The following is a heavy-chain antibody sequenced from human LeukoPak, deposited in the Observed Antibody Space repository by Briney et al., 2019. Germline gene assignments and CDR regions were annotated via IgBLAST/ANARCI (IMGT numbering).Heavy chain of an antibody. J-gene: IGHJ2*01. CDR1: DGSISTYC. Sequence: YPSETLSPTCTVFDGSISTYCWGWIRKPPGKGLEWIGYINHSRSTHYTPSLKSRVTISVDTSKTPFSLNLSSVTAADTAVYYCARGAYYYENSGYNCYFDLWGRGTLVTVSS. D-gene: IGHD3-22*01. V-gene: IGHV4-59*01. CDR2: INHSRST. CDR3: ARGAYYYENSGYNCYFDL.